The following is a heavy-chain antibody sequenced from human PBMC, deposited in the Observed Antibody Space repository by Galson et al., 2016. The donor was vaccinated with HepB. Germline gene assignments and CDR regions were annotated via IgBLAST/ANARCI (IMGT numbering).Heavy chain of an antibody. CDR3: ARDLNKNYDQGYFQH. CDR2: IKQDGSEK. D-gene: IGHD1-7*01. J-gene: IGHJ1*01. V-gene: IGHV3-7*01. Sequence: SLRLSCAASGFTFSSYWMSWVRQAPGKGLEWVANIKQDGSEKYYVDSVKGRFTISRDNAKHSLYLQMNSLRAEDTAVYYCARDLNKNYDQGYFQHWGQGTLVTVSS. CDR1: GFTFSSYW.